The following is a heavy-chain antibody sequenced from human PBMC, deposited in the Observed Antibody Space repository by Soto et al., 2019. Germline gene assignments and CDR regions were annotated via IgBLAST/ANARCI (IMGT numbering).Heavy chain of an antibody. CDR3: ARGGDTGYVL. V-gene: IGHV4-34*01. D-gene: IGHD5-12*01. CDR2: INHRGST. CDR1: GGSFSGYY. J-gene: IGHJ4*02. Sequence: SETLSLTCAVYGGSFSGYYWSWIRPPPGKGLEWIGEINHRGSTNYNPSLKSRVTISVDTSKNQFSLKLSSVTAADTAVYYCARGGDTGYVLWGQGTLVTVSS.